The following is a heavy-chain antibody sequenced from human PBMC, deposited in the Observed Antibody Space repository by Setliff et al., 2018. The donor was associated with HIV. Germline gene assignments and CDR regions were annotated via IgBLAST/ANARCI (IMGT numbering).Heavy chain of an antibody. D-gene: IGHD2-2*01. J-gene: IGHJ4*02. CDR3: ARTRGYCSGTNCYALRGPDY. Sequence: SETLSLTCAVYGGSFSGYYWSWIRQSPEKRLEWIGEINHSGSTNYNPSLKSRVIMAVDTSKNQFSLKLSSVTAADMAVYYCARTRGYCSGTNCYALRGPDYWGQGTLVTVSS. CDR1: GGSFSGYY. V-gene: IGHV4-34*01. CDR2: INHSGST.